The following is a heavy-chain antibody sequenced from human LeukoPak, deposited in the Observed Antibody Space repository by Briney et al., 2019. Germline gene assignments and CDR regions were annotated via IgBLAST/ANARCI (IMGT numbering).Heavy chain of an antibody. CDR3: ARDDTTIAARPDY. V-gene: IGHV3-11*04. CDR2: ISSSDNNI. CDR1: GFTFSDCY. D-gene: IGHD6-13*01. J-gene: IGHJ4*02. Sequence: KPGGSLRLSCAASGFTFSDCYMTWIRQAPGKGLEWISYISSSDNNIYYADSVKGRFTISRDNAKSSLYLQMNSLRVEDTAVYYCARDDTTIAARPDYWGQGTLVTVSS.